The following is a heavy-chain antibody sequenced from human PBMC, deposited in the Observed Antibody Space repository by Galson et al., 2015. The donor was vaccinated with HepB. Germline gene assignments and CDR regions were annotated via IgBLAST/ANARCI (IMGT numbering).Heavy chain of an antibody. CDR2: IYWDDDK. CDR1: GFSLSTSGVG. V-gene: IGHV2-5*02. Sequence: PALVKPTQTLTLTCTFSGFSLSTSGVGVGWIRQPPGEALEWLALIYWDDDKRYSPSLNNRLSITKDTSKNQVVLTMTNIDPVDTATYYCAHAYCSSSTCYPHYFYYMDVWGKGTTVTVSS. J-gene: IGHJ6*03. CDR3: AHAYCSSSTCYPHYFYYMDV. D-gene: IGHD2-2*01.